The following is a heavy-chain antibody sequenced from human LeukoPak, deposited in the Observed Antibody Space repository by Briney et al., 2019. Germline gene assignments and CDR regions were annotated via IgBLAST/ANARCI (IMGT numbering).Heavy chain of an antibody. CDR1: GFTFDDYA. CDR3: AKNSESYTYYYYGMDA. Sequence: PGRSLRLSCAASGFTFDDYAMHWVRQAPGKGLEWVSGISWNSGSIGYADSVKGRFTISRDNAKNSLYLQMNSLRAEDTALYYCAKNSESYTYYYYGMDAWGQGTTVTVSS. CDR2: ISWNSGSI. J-gene: IGHJ6*02. D-gene: IGHD1-26*01. V-gene: IGHV3-9*01.